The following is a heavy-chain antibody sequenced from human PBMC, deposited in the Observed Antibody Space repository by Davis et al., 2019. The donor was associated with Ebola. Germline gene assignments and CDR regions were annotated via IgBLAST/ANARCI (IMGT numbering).Heavy chain of an antibody. J-gene: IGHJ4*02. D-gene: IGHD4-17*01. CDR2: INHSGRT. V-gene: IGHV4-34*01. CDR3: ARDPYGDSYYFDY. CDR1: GGFFSGYH. Sequence: MPSETLSPTCAVYGGFFSGYHWSWIRQPPGKGLEWIGEINHSGRTNYNPSLKSRVTISVDKSKNQFSLKLSSVTAADTAVYYCARDPYGDSYYFDYWGQGTLVTVSS.